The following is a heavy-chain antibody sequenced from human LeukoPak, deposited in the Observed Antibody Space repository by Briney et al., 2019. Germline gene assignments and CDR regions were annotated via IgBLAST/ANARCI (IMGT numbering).Heavy chain of an antibody. D-gene: IGHD4-11*01. J-gene: IGHJ4*02. CDR2: IYHSGSA. V-gene: IGHV4-38-2*02. Sequence: PSETLSLTCTVSGYSISSGYYWGWIRQPPGKGLEWIGSIYHSGSAYYNPSLKSRVTISVDTSKNQFSLKLSSVTAADTAVYYCARLGDDYRDYWGQGTLVTVSS. CDR1: GYSISSGYY. CDR3: ARLGDDYRDY.